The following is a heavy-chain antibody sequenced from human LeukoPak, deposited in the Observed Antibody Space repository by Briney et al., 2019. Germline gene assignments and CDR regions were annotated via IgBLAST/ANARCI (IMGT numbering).Heavy chain of an antibody. Sequence: PGRSLRLSCAASGFTFSSYAMHWVRQAPGKGLEWVAVISYDGSNKYYADSVKGRFTISRDNSKNTLYLQMNSLRAEDTAVYYCARGGPIVALPFDYWGQGTLVTVSS. J-gene: IGHJ4*02. CDR1: GFTFSSYA. V-gene: IGHV3-30-3*01. CDR2: ISYDGSNK. CDR3: ARGGPIVALPFDY. D-gene: IGHD5-12*01.